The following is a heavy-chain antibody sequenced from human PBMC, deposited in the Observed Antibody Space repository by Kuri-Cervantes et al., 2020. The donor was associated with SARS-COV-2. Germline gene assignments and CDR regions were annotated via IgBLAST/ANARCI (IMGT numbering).Heavy chain of an antibody. CDR2: IYHSGST. V-gene: IGHV4-38-2*02. J-gene: IGHJ4*02. Sequence: SETLSLTCTVSGYSISSGYYWGWIRQPPGKGVEWIGSIYHSGSTYYNPSLKSRVTISVDTSKNQFSLKLSSVTAADTAAYYCARTVTTTPDYWGQGTLVTVSS. CDR3: ARTVTTTPDY. CDR1: GYSISSGYY. D-gene: IGHD4-11*01.